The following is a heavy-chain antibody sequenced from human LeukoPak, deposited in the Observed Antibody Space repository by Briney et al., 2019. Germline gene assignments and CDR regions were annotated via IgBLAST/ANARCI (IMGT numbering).Heavy chain of an antibody. D-gene: IGHD3-10*01. V-gene: IGHV4-34*01. Sequence: PSETLSLTCAVYGGSFSGYYWSWIRQPPGKGLEWIGEINHSGSTNYNPSLKSRVTISVDTSKNQFSLKLSSVTAADTAVYYCARVGKKYYGSGSYYTYYYYGMDVWGQGTTVTVSS. CDR1: GGSFSGYY. J-gene: IGHJ6*02. CDR3: ARVGKKYYGSGSYYTYYYYGMDV. CDR2: INHSGST.